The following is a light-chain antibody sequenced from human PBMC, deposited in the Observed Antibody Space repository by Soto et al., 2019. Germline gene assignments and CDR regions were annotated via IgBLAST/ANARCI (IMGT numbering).Light chain of an antibody. V-gene: IGLV2-11*01. CDR1: SSDVGNYNY. J-gene: IGLJ1*01. CDR2: DVS. Sequence: QSVLTQPRSVSGSPGQSVTISCTGTSSDVGNYNYVSWYQQHPGKAPKVMIYDVSKRPSGVPDRFSGSKSGNTASLTISGLQAEDEADYYCSSFAGSNNFPYVFGTGTKLTVL. CDR3: SSFAGSNNFPYV.